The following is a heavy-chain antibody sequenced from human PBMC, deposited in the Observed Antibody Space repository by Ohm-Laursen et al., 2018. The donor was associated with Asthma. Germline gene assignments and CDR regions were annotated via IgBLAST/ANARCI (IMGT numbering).Heavy chain of an antibody. Sequence: SLRLSCASSSSTFSNYVMNWVRQLPGTGLVWVSEISSTGGSTDYADSVKGRFTTSRDNSKCTKDLQMNSLRAEDTAVYYCVKVGLTYYNAMDVWGQGTPVTVSS. V-gene: IGHV3-23*01. CDR3: VKVGLTYYNAMDV. CDR1: SSTFSNYV. J-gene: IGHJ6*02. CDR2: ISSTGGST. D-gene: IGHD4/OR15-4a*01.